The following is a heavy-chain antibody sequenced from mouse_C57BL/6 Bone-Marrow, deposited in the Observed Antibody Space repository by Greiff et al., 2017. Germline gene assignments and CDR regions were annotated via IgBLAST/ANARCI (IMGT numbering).Heavy chain of an antibody. CDR1: GYTFTSYW. J-gene: IGHJ4*01. V-gene: IGHV1-69*01. Sequence: QVQLKQPGAELVMPGASVKLSCKASGYTFTSYWMHWVKQRPGQGLEWIGEIDPSDSYTNYNQKFKGKSTLTVDKSSSTAYMQLSSLTSEDSAVYYCARNYEGSMDYCGQGNSVTVSS. CDR3: ARNYEGSMDY. D-gene: IGHD2-3*01. CDR2: IDPSDSYT.